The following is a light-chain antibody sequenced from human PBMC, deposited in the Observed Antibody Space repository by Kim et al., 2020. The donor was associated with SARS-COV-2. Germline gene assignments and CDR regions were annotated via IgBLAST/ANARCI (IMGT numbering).Light chain of an antibody. Sequence: QSALTQPPSASGSPGQSVTISCTGTSSDVGGYNYVSWYQQHPGKAPKVMIYEVNKRPSGVPDRFSGSKSGNTASLTVSGLQAEDEADYYCSSYASGNTRVFGAGTKLTVL. CDR3: SSYASGNTRV. CDR2: EVN. CDR1: SSDVGGYNY. J-gene: IGLJ3*02. V-gene: IGLV2-8*01.